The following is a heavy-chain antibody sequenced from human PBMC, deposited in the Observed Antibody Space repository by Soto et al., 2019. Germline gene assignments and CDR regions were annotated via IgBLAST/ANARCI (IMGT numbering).Heavy chain of an antibody. J-gene: IGHJ4*02. CDR1: GFTFSSYP. V-gene: IGHV3-23*01. D-gene: IGHD6-19*01. CDR2: ISGSAGST. CDR3: AKLGAVAGKGC. Sequence: HPVGSLRLSCVVSGFTFSSYPMSWVRQAPGKGLEWVSCISGSAGSTYYAGSVKGRFTISRDSSKNTLYLQMNSLRAEDTALYYCAKLGAVAGKGCWGQGTLVTVSS.